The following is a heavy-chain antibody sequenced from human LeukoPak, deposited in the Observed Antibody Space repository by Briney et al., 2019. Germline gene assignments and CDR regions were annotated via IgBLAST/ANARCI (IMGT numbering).Heavy chain of an antibody. D-gene: IGHD2-21*01. V-gene: IGHV1-2*02. Sequence: ASVKVSCKASGYTFTGYCIHWVRQAPGLGLEWMGWINPNSGGTIYAQKFQGSVTMTRDTSISTAYMELSRLRSDDTAVYYCARDTTELSSVVILEYWGQGTLVTVSS. J-gene: IGHJ4*02. CDR2: INPNSGGT. CDR3: ARDTTELSSVVILEY. CDR1: GYTFTGYC.